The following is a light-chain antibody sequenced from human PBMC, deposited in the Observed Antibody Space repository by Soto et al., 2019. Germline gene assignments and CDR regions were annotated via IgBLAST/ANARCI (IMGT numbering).Light chain of an antibody. V-gene: IGLV2-14*01. J-gene: IGLJ1*01. CDR1: SSDVGGYNY. CDR3: SSYTSSSTTV. CDR2: DVS. Sequence: QSVLTQPASVSGSPGQSITISCTGTSSDVGGYNYVSWYQQHPGKAPKLMIYDVSNRPSGVSNRFSGSKSGNTASLTISGLQAEDEGDYYCSSYTSSSTTVFGTGTKVTVL.